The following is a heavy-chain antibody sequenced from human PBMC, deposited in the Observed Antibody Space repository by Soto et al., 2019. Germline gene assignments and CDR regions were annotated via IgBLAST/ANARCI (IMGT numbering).Heavy chain of an antibody. D-gene: IGHD5-18*01. V-gene: IGHV3-30*18. CDR3: EKDPRRGYSYGYVVGYGMAV. CDR2: ISYDGSNK. CDR1: GFTFSSYG. J-gene: IGHJ6*04. Sequence: PGGSLRLSCAASGFTFSSYGMHWVRQAPGKGLEWVAVISYDGSNKYYADSVKGRFTISRDNSKNTLYLQMNSLRAEDTAVYYCEKDPRRGYSYGYVVGYGMAVWGNGTTVTVSS.